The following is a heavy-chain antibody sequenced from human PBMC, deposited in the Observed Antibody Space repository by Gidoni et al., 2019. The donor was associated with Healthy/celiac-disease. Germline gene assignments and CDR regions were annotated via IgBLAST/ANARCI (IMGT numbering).Heavy chain of an antibody. V-gene: IGHV1-69*04. J-gene: IGHJ4*02. Sequence: QVQLVQSGAEVKKPGSSVKVSCKASGGTFSSYAISWVRQAPGQGLEWMGRIIPILGIANYAQKFQGRVTITADKSTSTAYMELSSLRSEDTAVYYCARDGHDSSGYYPLDYWGQGTLVTVSS. CDR1: GGTFSSYA. D-gene: IGHD3-22*01. CDR2: IIPILGIA. CDR3: ARDGHDSSGYYPLDY.